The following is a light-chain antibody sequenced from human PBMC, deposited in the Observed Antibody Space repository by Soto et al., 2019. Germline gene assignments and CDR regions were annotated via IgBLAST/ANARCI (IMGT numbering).Light chain of an antibody. Sequence: EIVITQSPPTFFVSQGERATLSCMASHSVSSNLAWYQQKPGQAPRLLIYGASTRATGIPARFSGSGSGTEFTLTISSLQSEDFEVYYCQQYKNWPITFGQGTRLEIK. J-gene: IGKJ5*01. CDR3: QQYKNWPIT. CDR2: GAS. V-gene: IGKV3-15*01. CDR1: HSVSSN.